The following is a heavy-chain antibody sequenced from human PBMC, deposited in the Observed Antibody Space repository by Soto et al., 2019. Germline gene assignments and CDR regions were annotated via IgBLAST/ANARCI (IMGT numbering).Heavy chain of an antibody. D-gene: IGHD1-26*01. CDR2: IIPIFGTA. J-gene: IGHJ4*02. CDR3: ARGWETVGATTPFAY. Sequence: QVQLVQSGAEVKKPGSSVKVSCKASGGTFSNYAISWVRQAPGQGPEWMGVIIPIFGTANYAQKFQGRVTITADRSTSTAYMEVRSLTSEDTAVYYCARGWETVGATTPFAYWGQGTLVSVSS. CDR1: GGTFSNYA. V-gene: IGHV1-69*06.